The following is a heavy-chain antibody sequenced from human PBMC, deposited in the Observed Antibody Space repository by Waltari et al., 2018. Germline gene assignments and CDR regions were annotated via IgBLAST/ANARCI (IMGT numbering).Heavy chain of an antibody. CDR3: LMTTVTTSSDQH. D-gene: IGHD4-17*01. J-gene: IGHJ1*01. CDR1: GFTFSSYG. V-gene: IGHV3-30*03. CDR2: ISYDGSNK. Sequence: QVQLVESGGGVVQPGRSLRLSCAASGFTFSSYGMHWVRQAPGKGLEWVAVISYDGSNKYYADSVKGRFTISRDNSKNTLYLQMNSLRAEDTAVYYCLMTTVTTSSDQHWGQGTLVTVSS.